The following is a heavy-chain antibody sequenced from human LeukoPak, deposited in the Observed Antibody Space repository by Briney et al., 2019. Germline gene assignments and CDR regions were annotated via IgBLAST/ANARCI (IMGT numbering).Heavy chain of an antibody. Sequence: TSETLSLTCTVSGGSVSSGNHYWSWIRQPPGRGLEWIGYIYYTGDTTYNPSLKSRVTISIDTSKNQFSLKVTSVTATDTAIYYCARGKTWFAPWGQGTLVTISS. CDR2: IYYTGDT. CDR1: GGSVSSGNHY. J-gene: IGHJ5*02. V-gene: IGHV4-61*01. D-gene: IGHD4-23*01. CDR3: ARGKTWFAP.